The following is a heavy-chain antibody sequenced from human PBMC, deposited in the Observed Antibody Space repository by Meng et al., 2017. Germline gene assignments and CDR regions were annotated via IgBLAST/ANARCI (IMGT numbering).Heavy chain of an antibody. V-gene: IGHV1-46*01. Sequence: QVQRVQSGAEVKKPGASVKFSCKASGYTFTSYYMHWVRQAPGQGLEWMGIINPSGGSTSYAQKFQGRVTMTRDTSTSTVYMELSSLRSEDTAVYYCAREALVGALDYWGQGTLVTVSS. J-gene: IGHJ4*02. CDR1: GYTFTSYY. D-gene: IGHD1-26*01. CDR3: AREALVGALDY. CDR2: INPSGGST.